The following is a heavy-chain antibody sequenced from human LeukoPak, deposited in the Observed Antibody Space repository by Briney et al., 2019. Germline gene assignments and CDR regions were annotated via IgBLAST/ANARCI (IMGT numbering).Heavy chain of an antibody. CDR2: INPDSGGT. CDR3: ARDLGCSTTDCYYASDH. V-gene: IGHV1-2*02. J-gene: IGHJ4*02. D-gene: IGHD2-21*01. CDR1: GYTFTASY. Sequence: GASVKVSCKASGYTFTASYIHWVRQAPGQRLEWMGWINPDSGGTNYAQKFQGRVTVTRDTSISTAYMELSGLRSDDTAMYYCARDLGCSTTDCYYASDHWGQGTLVTVSS.